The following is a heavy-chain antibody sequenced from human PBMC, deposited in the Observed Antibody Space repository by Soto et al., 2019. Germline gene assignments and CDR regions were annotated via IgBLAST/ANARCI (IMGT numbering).Heavy chain of an antibody. D-gene: IGHD3-10*01. V-gene: IGHV1-18*04. CDR3: ARVATMVPGVLSRCLDV. J-gene: IGHJ6*02. CDR1: GYTFTSYG. Sequence: ASVKVSCKASGYTFTSYGISWVRQAPGQGLEWMGWISAYNGNTNYAQKLQGRVTMTTDTSTSTAYMELRSLRSDDTAVYYCARVATMVPGVLSRCLDVWGQGTTVTVSS. CDR2: ISAYNGNT.